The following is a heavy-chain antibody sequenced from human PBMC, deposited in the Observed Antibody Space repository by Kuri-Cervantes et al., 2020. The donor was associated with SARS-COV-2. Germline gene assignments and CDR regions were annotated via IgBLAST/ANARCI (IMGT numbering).Heavy chain of an antibody. V-gene: IGHV3-7*01. CDR3: ARGGSTISLDY. CDR2: IKQDGSEK. CDR1: GFTFSSYW. J-gene: IGHJ4*02. D-gene: IGHD5/OR15-5a*01. Sequence: GESLKISCAASGFTFSSYWMSWVRQAPGKGLEWVANIKQDGSEKYYVDSVKGRFTISRDNAKNSLYLQMNSLRAEDTAVYYCARGGSTISLDYWGQGTLVTVSS.